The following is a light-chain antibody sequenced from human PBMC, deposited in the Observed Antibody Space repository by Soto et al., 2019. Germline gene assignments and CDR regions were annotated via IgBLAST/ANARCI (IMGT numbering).Light chain of an antibody. CDR2: KAS. V-gene: IGKV1-5*03. Sequence: DNQMTQSPSTLSASVGDRVTITCRASQSISGYLAWYQQKAGKAPKLLIYKASSLETGVPSRFSGSGSGTEFTLTISSLQPDDFATYYCQQYNTYSRSFGQGTTVDIK. CDR3: QQYNTYSRS. CDR1: QSISGY. J-gene: IGKJ1*01.